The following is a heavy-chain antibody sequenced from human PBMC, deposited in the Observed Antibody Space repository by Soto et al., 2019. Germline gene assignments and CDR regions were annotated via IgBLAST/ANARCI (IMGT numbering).Heavy chain of an antibody. V-gene: IGHV3-15*01. D-gene: IGHD1-1*01. CDR2: IKSKADGGTT. Sequence: EVQLVESGGGLVKPGGSLRLCCAASGFTFSNAWMTWVRQAPGKGLEWVGRIKSKADGGTTYYAAPVNGRFTISRDDSKNVVCLQMNSLKPEDTAVYYCTTTGTIDYWGQGTLVTVSS. CDR3: TTTGTIDY. J-gene: IGHJ4*02. CDR1: GFTFSNAW.